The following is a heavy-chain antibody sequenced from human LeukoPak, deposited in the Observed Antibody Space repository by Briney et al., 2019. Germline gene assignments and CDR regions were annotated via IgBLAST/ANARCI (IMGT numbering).Heavy chain of an antibody. Sequence: ASVKVSCKASGYTFTSYDINWVRQATGQGLEWMGWMNPNSGNTGYAQKFQGRVTMTRNTSISTAYMELSSLRSEDTAVYYCARGITMVRGVIISPVGYFDYWGQGTLVTVSS. CDR2: MNPNSGNT. J-gene: IGHJ4*02. D-gene: IGHD3-10*01. V-gene: IGHV1-8*01. CDR3: ARGITMVRGVIISPVGYFDY. CDR1: GYTFTSYD.